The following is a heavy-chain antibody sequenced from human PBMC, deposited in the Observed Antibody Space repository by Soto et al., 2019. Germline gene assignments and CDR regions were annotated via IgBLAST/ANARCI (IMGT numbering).Heavy chain of an antibody. D-gene: IGHD6-25*01. J-gene: IGHJ4*02. CDR3: ARLDRGSLDY. CDR1: GFPFSSHS. CDR2: ISSSSSYI. Sequence: GGSLRLSCAASGFPFSSHSMNWVRQAPGKGLEWVSSISSSSSYIYYADSVKGRFTISRDNAENLVYLQMNSLRAEDTAVYYCARLDRGSLDYWGRGTLVTVSS. V-gene: IGHV3-21*01.